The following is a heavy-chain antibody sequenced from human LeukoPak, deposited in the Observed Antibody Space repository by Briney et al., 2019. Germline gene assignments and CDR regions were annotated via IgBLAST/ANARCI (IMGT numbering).Heavy chain of an antibody. CDR3: ARGGYYYDSSGYSHLPDY. Sequence: SVKVSCKASGGTFSSYAFSWVRRAPGQGLEWMGGIIPIVGTANYAQMFQGRVTITADESTSTAYMELSSLRSEDTAVYYCARGGYYYDSSGYSHLPDYWGQGTLVTVSA. D-gene: IGHD3-22*01. CDR2: IIPIVGTA. V-gene: IGHV1-69*13. CDR1: GGTFSSYA. J-gene: IGHJ4*02.